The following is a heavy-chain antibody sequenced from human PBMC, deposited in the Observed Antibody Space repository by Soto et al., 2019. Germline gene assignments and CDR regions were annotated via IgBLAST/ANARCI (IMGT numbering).Heavy chain of an antibody. J-gene: IGHJ4*02. CDR1: GGTFSSYA. Sequence: QVQLVQSGAEVKKPGSSVKVSCKASGGTFSSYAISWVRQAPGQGLEWMGGIIPIFGTANYAQKFQGRVTITADESTSTAYMELSSLRSEDTAVYYCARDLYYYDSSGYSPVLYWGQGTLVTVSS. D-gene: IGHD3-22*01. CDR2: IIPIFGTA. CDR3: ARDLYYYDSSGYSPVLY. V-gene: IGHV1-69*12.